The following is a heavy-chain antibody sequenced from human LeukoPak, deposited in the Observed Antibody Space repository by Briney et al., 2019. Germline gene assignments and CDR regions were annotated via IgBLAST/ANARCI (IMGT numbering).Heavy chain of an antibody. J-gene: IGHJ4*02. CDR3: ARLSSGWSFDY. CDR1: GFTFSSYS. Sequence: GGSLRLSCAASGFTFSSYSMNWVRQAPGKGLEWVSYISSSSSTIYYADSVKGRFTISRDNAKNSLYLQMTSLRDEDTAVYYCARLSSGWSFDYWGQGTLVTVSS. CDR2: ISSSSSTI. V-gene: IGHV3-48*02. D-gene: IGHD6-19*01.